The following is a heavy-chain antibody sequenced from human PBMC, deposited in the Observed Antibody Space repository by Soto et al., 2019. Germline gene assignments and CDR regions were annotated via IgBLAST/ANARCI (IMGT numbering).Heavy chain of an antibody. J-gene: IGHJ6*02. CDR3: ARESGYCSSTSCYTLAGMDV. V-gene: IGHV2-5*01. CDR2: IYWNDDK. Sequence: QITLKESGPPLVKPTQTLTLTCTFSGFSLSTSGVGVGWIRQPPGKALEWLALIYWNDDKRYSPSLKSRLTITKDTSKIQVVLTMTNMDPVDTATYYCARESGYCSSTSCYTLAGMDVWGQGTTVTVSS. CDR1: GFSLSTSGVG. D-gene: IGHD2-2*02.